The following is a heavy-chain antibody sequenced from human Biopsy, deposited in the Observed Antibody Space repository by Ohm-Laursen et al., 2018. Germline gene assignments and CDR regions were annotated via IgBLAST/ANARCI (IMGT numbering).Heavy chain of an antibody. V-gene: IGHV1-2*02. Sequence: GASVKVSCKASSYTFTDYNIHWVRQAPGQGLEWMGWINPKSGGSHYLEKFRGRVTMTRDTSISTAYMEVSSLRSDDTAVYYCAIDGNDFLTDYLKIDQWGQGTLVTVSS. CDR2: INPKSGGS. CDR1: SYTFTDYN. J-gene: IGHJ4*02. D-gene: IGHD3-9*01. CDR3: AIDGNDFLTDYLKIDQ.